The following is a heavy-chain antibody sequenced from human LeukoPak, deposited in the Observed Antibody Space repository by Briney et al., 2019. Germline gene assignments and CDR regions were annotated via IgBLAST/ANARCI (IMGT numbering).Heavy chain of an antibody. CDR3: AKTPRGGDIDF. J-gene: IGHJ4*02. Sequence: ASVEVSCKASGYKFTNYDINWVRQATGQGLEWMGWMNPKNGDTGYAQKFQGRVTMTRSTSINTAYMDLSSLTSEDTAVYFCAKTPRGGDIDFWSQGTPVIVSS. V-gene: IGHV1-8*01. CDR1: GYKFTNYD. D-gene: IGHD2-21*02. CDR2: MNPKNGDT.